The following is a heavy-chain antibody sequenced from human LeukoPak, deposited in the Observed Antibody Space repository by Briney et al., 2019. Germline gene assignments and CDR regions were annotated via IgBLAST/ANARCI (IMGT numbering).Heavy chain of an antibody. V-gene: IGHV4-31*11. CDR3: ARTGRAGSSWYRGIDYFDY. D-gene: IGHD6-13*01. Sequence: SETLSLTCAVSGGSISSGGYSWSWIRQHPGKGLEWIGYIYYSGSTYHNPSLKSRVTISVDTSKNQFSLKLSSVTAADTAVYYCARTGRAGSSWYRGIDYFDYWGQGTLVTVSS. CDR1: GGSISSGGYS. J-gene: IGHJ4*02. CDR2: IYYSGST.